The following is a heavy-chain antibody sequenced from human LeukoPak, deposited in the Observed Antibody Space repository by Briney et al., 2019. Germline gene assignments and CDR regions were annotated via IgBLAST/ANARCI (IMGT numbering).Heavy chain of an antibody. CDR3: AAQVRDGYNYYPFDY. CDR2: INAGNGNT. V-gene: IGHV1-3*01. CDR1: GYTFTSYA. D-gene: IGHD5-24*01. Sequence: ASVKVSCKASGYTFTSYAMHWVRQAPGQRLEWMGWINAGNGNTKYSRKFQGRVTITRDTSASTAYMELSSLRSEDTAVYYCAAQVRDGYNYYPFDYWGQGTLVTVSS. J-gene: IGHJ4*02.